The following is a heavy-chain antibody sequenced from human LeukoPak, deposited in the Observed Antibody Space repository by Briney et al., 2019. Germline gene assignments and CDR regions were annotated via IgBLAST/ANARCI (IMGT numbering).Heavy chain of an antibody. Sequence: SETLSLTCTVSGGSISSYYWSWIRQPPGKGLEWIGYIYYSGSTDYNPSLKSRVTISVDTSKNQFSLKLTSVTAADTAVYYCARAGTYSGSYRFDSWGQGTLVTASS. J-gene: IGHJ4*02. D-gene: IGHD1-26*01. V-gene: IGHV4-59*01. CDR1: GGSISSYY. CDR3: ARAGTYSGSYRFDS. CDR2: IYYSGST.